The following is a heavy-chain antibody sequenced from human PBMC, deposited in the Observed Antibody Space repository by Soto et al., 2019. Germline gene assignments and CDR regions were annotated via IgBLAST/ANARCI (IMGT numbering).Heavy chain of an antibody. CDR2: INAGNGNT. D-gene: IGHD4-17*01. Sequence: ASVKVSCKASGYTFTSYTMHWVRQAPGQRLEWMGWINAGNGNTKYSQKFQGRVTITRDTSASTAYMELSSLRSEDTAVYYCAREEDANGDYDYWGQGTLVTVSS. CDR3: AREEDANGDYDY. J-gene: IGHJ4*02. CDR1: GYTFTSYT. V-gene: IGHV1-3*01.